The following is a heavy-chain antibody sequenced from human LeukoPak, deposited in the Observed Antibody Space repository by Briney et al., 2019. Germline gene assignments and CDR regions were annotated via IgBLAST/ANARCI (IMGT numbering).Heavy chain of an antibody. V-gene: IGHV3-23*01. Sequence: GGSLRLSCTASGFTSSSQELTWVRQAPGKGLEWVSTFTPGSTHRKYADSVTGRFIISRDDSKSTLYLQMNSLRAEDTAVYYCAKHYVRGLAVAKTDYWGQGTLVTVSS. J-gene: IGHJ4*02. CDR1: GFTSSSQE. CDR2: FTPGSTHR. CDR3: AKHYVRGLAVAKTDY. D-gene: IGHD6-19*01.